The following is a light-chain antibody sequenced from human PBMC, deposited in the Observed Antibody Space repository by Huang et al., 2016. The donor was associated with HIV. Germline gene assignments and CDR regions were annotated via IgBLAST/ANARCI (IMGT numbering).Light chain of an antibody. J-gene: IGKJ3*01. CDR3: QQSYSIPFT. V-gene: IGKV1-39*01. CDR2: AAS. Sequence: DIQMTQSPSSLSASLGDRVTITCRASQSLSTYFNWYQQKPGKAPNLLIYAASSLQSGVPSRFSGSGSGTDFTLTITSLQPEDFATYYCQQSYSIPFTFGPGTKVDIK. CDR1: QSLSTY.